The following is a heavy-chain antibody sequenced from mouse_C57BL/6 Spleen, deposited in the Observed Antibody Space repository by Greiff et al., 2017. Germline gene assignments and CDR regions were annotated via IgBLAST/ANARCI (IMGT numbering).Heavy chain of an antibody. Sequence: VQLQQSGPELVKPGASVKLSCKASGYTFTSYDINWVKQRPGQGLEWIGWIYPRDGSTKYNEKFKGKATFTVDTSSSTAYMELHSLTSEDSAVYFCARAYYSNYGGYFDVWGTGTTVTVSS. CDR3: ARAYYSNYGGYFDV. J-gene: IGHJ1*03. V-gene: IGHV1-85*01. CDR1: GYTFTSYD. D-gene: IGHD2-5*01. CDR2: IYPRDGST.